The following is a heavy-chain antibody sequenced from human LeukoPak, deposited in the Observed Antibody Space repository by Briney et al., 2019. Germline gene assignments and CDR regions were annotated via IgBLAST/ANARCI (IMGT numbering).Heavy chain of an antibody. CDR1: GYTFTSYD. CDR3: ARGLDFQGEANFDY. Sequence: ASVKVSCKASGYTFTSYDINWLRQATGQGLEWMGWMNPNSGNTGYAQKFQGRVTITRNTSISTAYMELSSLRSEDTAVYYCARGLDFQGEANFDYWGQGTLVTVSS. V-gene: IGHV1-8*01. J-gene: IGHJ4*02. D-gene: IGHD3-16*01. CDR2: MNPNSGNT.